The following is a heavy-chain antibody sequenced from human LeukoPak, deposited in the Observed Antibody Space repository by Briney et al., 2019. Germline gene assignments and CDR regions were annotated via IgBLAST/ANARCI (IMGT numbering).Heavy chain of an antibody. CDR3: ARHVRIYYGSGTLLEDYFDY. V-gene: IGHV4-39*01. Sequence: SQTLSLTCTVSGGSISTSSYYWGWIRQPPGKGLEWIGSIYYSGSTYYNPSLKSRVTISVDTSKNQFSLKLSSVTAADTAVYYCARHVRIYYGSGTLLEDYFDYWGQGTLVTVSS. D-gene: IGHD3-10*01. CDR2: IYYSGST. CDR1: GGSISTSSYY. J-gene: IGHJ4*02.